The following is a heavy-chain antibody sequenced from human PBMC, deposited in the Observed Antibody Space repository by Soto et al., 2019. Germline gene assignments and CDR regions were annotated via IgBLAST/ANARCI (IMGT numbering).Heavy chain of an antibody. CDR2: VYYSGST. CDR3: ARRYGSAFDI. Sequence: SETLSLTCTVSGGSISSYYWSWIRQPPGKGLEWIGYVYYSGSTNYNPSLKSRVTISVDTSKNQFSLKLSSVTAADTAVYYCARRYGSAFDIWGQGTMVTVSS. CDR1: GGSISSYY. D-gene: IGHD3-10*01. J-gene: IGHJ3*02. V-gene: IGHV4-59*01.